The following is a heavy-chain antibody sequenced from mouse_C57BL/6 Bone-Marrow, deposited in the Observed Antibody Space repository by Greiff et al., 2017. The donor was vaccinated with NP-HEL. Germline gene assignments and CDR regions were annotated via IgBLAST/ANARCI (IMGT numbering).Heavy chain of an antibody. V-gene: IGHV14-4*01. J-gene: IGHJ4*01. Sequence: VQLKESGAELVRPGASVKLSCTVSGFNIKDDYMHWVKQRPEQGLAWIGWIDPENGDTEYASKFQGKATITADTSANTAYLQLSSLTSEDTAVYYCTTGGSSPYAMDYWGQGTSVTVSS. CDR3: TTGGSSPYAMDY. CDR2: IDPENGDT. CDR1: GFNIKDDY. D-gene: IGHD1-1*01.